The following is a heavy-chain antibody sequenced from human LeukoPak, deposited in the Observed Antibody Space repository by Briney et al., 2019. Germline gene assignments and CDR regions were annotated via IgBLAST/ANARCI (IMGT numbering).Heavy chain of an antibody. CDR3: ATDAVNCGGDCGYGMDV. CDR2: IIPIFGTA. D-gene: IGHD2-21*02. CDR1: GGTFSSYA. Sequence: SVKVSCKASGGTFSSYAISWVRQAPGQGLEWMGGIIPIFGTANYAQKFQGRVTITTDESTSTAYMELSSLRSEDTAVYYCATDAVNCGGDCGYGMDVWGQGTTVTVSS. J-gene: IGHJ6*02. V-gene: IGHV1-69*05.